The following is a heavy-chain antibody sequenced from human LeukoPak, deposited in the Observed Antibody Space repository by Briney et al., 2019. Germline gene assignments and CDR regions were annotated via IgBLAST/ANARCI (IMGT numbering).Heavy chain of an antibody. J-gene: IGHJ2*01. Sequence: SVKVSCKASGVTFSNSAVQWVRQARGQRLEWIGWIVVGSGNTNYAQKFQERVTITRDMSTSTAYMELSSLRSEDTAVCYCAADSYYDSSGYSFLWYFDLWGRGTLITVSS. CDR2: IVVGSGNT. CDR1: GVTFSNSA. V-gene: IGHV1-58*01. CDR3: AADSYYDSSGYSFLWYFDL. D-gene: IGHD3-22*01.